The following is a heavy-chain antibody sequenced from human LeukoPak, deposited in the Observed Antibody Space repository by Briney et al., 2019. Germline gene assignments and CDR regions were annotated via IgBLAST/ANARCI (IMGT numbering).Heavy chain of an antibody. CDR3: AREFGYYLDY. Sequence: GGSLRLSCAASGFTFSDYYMSWIRQAPGKGLEWVSYISSSSSYTNYADSVKGRFTISRDNSKNTLDLQMNSLRAEDTAVYYCAREFGYYLDYWGQGILVTVSS. CDR2: ISSSSSYT. D-gene: IGHD3-22*01. J-gene: IGHJ4*02. CDR1: GFTFSDYY. V-gene: IGHV3-11*05.